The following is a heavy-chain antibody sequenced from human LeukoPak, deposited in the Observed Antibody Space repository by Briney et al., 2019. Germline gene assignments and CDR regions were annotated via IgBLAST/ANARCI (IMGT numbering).Heavy chain of an antibody. V-gene: IGHV3-23*01. CDR2: ISGSGGSA. D-gene: IGHD2-2*01. CDR3: AKDPPVVPAAPDAFDI. J-gene: IGHJ3*02. CDR1: GFTFSSYA. Sequence: GGSLRLSCAASGFTFSSYAMSWVRQAPGKGLEGVSAISGSGGSAYYADSVKGRFTISGDNSKNTLYLQMNSLRAEDTAVYYCAKDPPVVPAAPDAFDIWGQGTMVTVSS.